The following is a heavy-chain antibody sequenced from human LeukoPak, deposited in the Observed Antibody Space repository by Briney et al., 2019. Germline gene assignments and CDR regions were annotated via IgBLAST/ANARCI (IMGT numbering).Heavy chain of an antibody. Sequence: PSETLSLTCTVSGDSIRSSAYYWGWIRQPPGKGLQWIGSIYFSGNTDYNPSLKSRVTISIDTSKNQFSLKLTSVTAADTAVYYCARQVASIGLYYFDYWGQGTLVTVSS. CDR3: ARQVASIGLYYFDY. V-gene: IGHV4-39*01. J-gene: IGHJ4*02. CDR2: IYFSGNT. CDR1: GDSIRSSAYY. D-gene: IGHD6-19*01.